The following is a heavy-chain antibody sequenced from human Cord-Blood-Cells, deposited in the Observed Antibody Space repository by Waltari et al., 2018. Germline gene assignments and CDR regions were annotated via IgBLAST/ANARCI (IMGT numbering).Heavy chain of an antibody. J-gene: IGHJ6*02. D-gene: IGHD1-20*01. V-gene: IGHV5-51*01. CDR3: ARPNWNDYYYYGMDV. CDR1: GYSFTSYW. CDR2: IYPGDSAT. Sequence: EVQLVQSGAEVKKPGESLKISCKGSGYSFTSYWIGCVRQMPGKGLEWMGIIYPGDSATRYSPSFQGQVTISADKSISTAYLQWSSLKASDTAMYYCARPNWNDYYYYGMDVWGQGTTVTVSS.